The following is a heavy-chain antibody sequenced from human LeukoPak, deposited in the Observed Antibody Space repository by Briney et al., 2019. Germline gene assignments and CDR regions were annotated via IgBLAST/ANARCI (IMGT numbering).Heavy chain of an antibody. Sequence: GASVKVSCKASGFTLTQYYLHWVRQAPGQGLEFVGMISPSGDSPPYAQKFQDRVTMTRDMSTSTVYMELSNLRSEGTAVYFCARLVTGSNPADFWGQGTLVTVSS. J-gene: IGHJ4*02. D-gene: IGHD1-26*01. CDR2: ISPSGDSP. CDR3: ARLVTGSNPADF. CDR1: GFTLTQYY. V-gene: IGHV1-46*01.